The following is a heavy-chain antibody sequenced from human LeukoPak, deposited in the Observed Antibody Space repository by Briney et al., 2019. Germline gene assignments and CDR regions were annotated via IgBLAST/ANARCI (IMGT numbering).Heavy chain of an antibody. CDR1: GFTFSSYA. Sequence: GGSLRLFCAASGFTFSSYAMSWVRQAPGKGLEWVSAISGSGGSTYYADSVKGRFTISRDNSKNTLYLQMNSLRAEDTAVYYCARVRSENYYYGMDVWGQGTTVTVSS. CDR2: ISGSGGST. J-gene: IGHJ6*02. V-gene: IGHV3-23*01. CDR3: ARVRSENYYYGMDV.